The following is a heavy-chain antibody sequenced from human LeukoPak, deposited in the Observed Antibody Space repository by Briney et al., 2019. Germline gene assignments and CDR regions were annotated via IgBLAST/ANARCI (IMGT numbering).Heavy chain of an antibody. V-gene: IGHV3-30*02. CDR2: IRYDGSNK. Sequence: GGSLRLSCAASGFTFSSYGMHWVRQAPGKGLEWVAFIRYDGSNKYYADSVKGRFTISRDNSKNTLYLQMNSLRAEDTAVYYCARTYSGSYYADYWGQGTLVTVSS. CDR3: ARTYSGSYYADY. CDR1: GFTFSSYG. J-gene: IGHJ4*02. D-gene: IGHD1-26*01.